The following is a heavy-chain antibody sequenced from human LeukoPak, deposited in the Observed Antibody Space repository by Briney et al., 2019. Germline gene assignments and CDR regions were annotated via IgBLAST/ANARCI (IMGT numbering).Heavy chain of an antibody. CDR1: GFSLSTSGVG. Sequence: GPTLVNPTQTLTLTCTFSGFSLSTSGVGVGWIRQPPGKALEWLTLIYWNDVKRYSPSLKSRLTITKDTSKNQVVLTMTNMDPVDTATYYCARWTMVRGDDQYYMDVWGKGTTVTISS. CDR3: ARWTMVRGDDQYYMDV. J-gene: IGHJ6*03. CDR2: IYWNDVK. D-gene: IGHD3-10*01. V-gene: IGHV2-5*01.